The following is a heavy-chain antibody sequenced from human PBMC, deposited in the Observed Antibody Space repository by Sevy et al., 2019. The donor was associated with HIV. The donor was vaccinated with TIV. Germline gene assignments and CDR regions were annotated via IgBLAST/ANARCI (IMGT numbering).Heavy chain of an antibody. CDR2: ISSSSSYI. Sequence: GGSLRLSCAASGFTFSSYSMNWVRQAPGKGLEWVSPISSSSSYIYYADSVKGRFTISRDNAKNSLYLQMNSLRAEDTAVYYCARDGDCTNGVCHRPGYYYGMDVWGQGTTVTVSS. J-gene: IGHJ6*02. CDR3: ARDGDCTNGVCHRPGYYYGMDV. CDR1: GFTFSSYS. V-gene: IGHV3-21*01. D-gene: IGHD2-8*01.